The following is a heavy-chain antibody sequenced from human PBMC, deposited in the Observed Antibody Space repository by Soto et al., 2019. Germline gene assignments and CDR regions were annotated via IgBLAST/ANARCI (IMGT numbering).Heavy chain of an antibody. Sequence: QVQLLQSGAEVKKPGSSVRVSCEASGGTFRTYAISWVRQAPGQGLEWMGEIIPIFGTVNYAQKFXGRVTITADXPXTXVXXDLRSLRSEDTAVYYCAKGAVAGTPTSYCYYGMDVWGQGTTVTVSS. CDR1: GGTFRTYA. CDR3: AKGAVAGTPTSYCYYGMDV. V-gene: IGHV1-69*12. J-gene: IGHJ6*02. D-gene: IGHD6-19*01. CDR2: IIPIFGTV.